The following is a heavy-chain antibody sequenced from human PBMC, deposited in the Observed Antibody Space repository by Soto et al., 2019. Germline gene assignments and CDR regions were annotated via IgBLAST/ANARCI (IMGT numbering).Heavy chain of an antibody. V-gene: IGHV1-69*02. J-gene: IGHJ3*01. CDR2: IIPILDIT. CDR1: GGTFSTYP. Sequence: QVQLVQSGAEVKKPGSSVKVSCKTSGGTFSTYPITWLRQAPGQGLEWVGRIIPILDITDSAQKFQGRVTITAHQSTNTAYRELSSRRSEDTAAYYWTRVADSVCAESAFDLWGRGTMVTVSS. CDR3: TRVADSVCAESAFDL. D-gene: IGHD3-22*01.